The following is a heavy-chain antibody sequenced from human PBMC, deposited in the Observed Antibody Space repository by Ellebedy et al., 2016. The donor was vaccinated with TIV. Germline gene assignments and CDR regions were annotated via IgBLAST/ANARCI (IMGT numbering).Heavy chain of an antibody. CDR3: ARGGDWFDP. J-gene: IGHJ5*02. CDR1: VDSVSGNSAS. Sequence: SQTLSLTCAISVDSVSGNSASSNCIRPSPSGVLQWLGRTYYRSKLNNDYAVSVKSRITINPDTSKNQFSLQLNSVTTEDTAVYYCARGGDWFDPWGQGTLVTVSS. V-gene: IGHV6-1*01. CDR2: TYYRSKLNN.